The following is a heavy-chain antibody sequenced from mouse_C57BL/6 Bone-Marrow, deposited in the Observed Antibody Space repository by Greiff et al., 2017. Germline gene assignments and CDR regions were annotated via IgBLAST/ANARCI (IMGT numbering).Heavy chain of an antibody. V-gene: IGHV1-22*01. CDR1: GYTFTDYN. J-gene: IGHJ4*01. Sequence: EVQLQQSGPELVKPGASVKMSCKASGYTFTDYNMHWVKQSHGKSLEWIGYINPNNGGTSNNQQLKGQATLTVNKSSSTAYMELRSLTSEESAVYYCARSPPYDYDGGDYYAMDYWGQGTSVTVSS. D-gene: IGHD2-4*01. CDR3: ARSPPYDYDGGDYYAMDY. CDR2: INPNNGGT.